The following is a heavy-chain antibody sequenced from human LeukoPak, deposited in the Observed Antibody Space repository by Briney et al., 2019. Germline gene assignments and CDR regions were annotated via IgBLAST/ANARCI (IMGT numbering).Heavy chain of an antibody. CDR3: ARALLKDSSSWWGGY. Sequence: PGGSLRLSCAASGFTFSSYAMSWVRQAPGKGLEWVSAISGSGGSTYYADSVKGRFTISRDNAKSSVYLQMNSLRAEDTAVYYCARALLKDSSSWWGGYWGQGTLVTVSS. CDR2: ISGSGGST. V-gene: IGHV3-23*01. CDR1: GFTFSSYA. J-gene: IGHJ4*02. D-gene: IGHD6-13*01.